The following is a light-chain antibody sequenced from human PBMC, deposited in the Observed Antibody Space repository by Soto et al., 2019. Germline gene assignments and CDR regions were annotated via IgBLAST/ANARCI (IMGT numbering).Light chain of an antibody. CDR2: DND. Sequence: VLTQPPSFSAAQGHKVTISYSGSSTNSGRNYVSWYQHLPATAPKLRIYDNDQRPSGIPDRFSGSKSGTSATLGITRPQTRDEGDYSCGAWDNSLSVVVFGGGTKVTVL. J-gene: IGLJ2*01. V-gene: IGLV1-51*01. CDR3: GAWDNSLSVVV. CDR1: STNSGRNY.